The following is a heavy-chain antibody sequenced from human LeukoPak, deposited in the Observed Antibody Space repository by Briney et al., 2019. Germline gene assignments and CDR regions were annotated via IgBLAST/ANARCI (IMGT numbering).Heavy chain of an antibody. CDR3: ASEVAIVGATHRVYY. V-gene: IGHV1-2*02. CDR2: INPNSGGT. J-gene: IGHJ4*02. CDR1: GYTFTDYY. Sequence: ASVKVSCKAYGYTFTDYYMHWVRQAPGQGLEWMGWINPNSGGTNYAQKFQGRVTMTRDTSISTAYMELSRLRSDDTALYYCASEVAIVGATHRVYYWGQGTLVTVSS. D-gene: IGHD1-26*01.